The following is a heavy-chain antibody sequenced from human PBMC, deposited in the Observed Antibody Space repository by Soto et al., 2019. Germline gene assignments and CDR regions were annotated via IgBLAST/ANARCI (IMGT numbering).Heavy chain of an antibody. CDR1: GGSISSGGYY. Sequence: QVQLQESGPGLVKPSQTLSLTCTVSGGSISSGGYYWSWIRQHPGKGLEWIGYIYYSGSTYYNPSLKSRVTISVDTSKSQFSLKLSSVTAADTAVYYCARVHRVGYCSGGSCYWDWFDPWGQGTLVTVST. V-gene: IGHV4-31*03. J-gene: IGHJ5*02. D-gene: IGHD2-15*01. CDR2: IYYSGST. CDR3: ARVHRVGYCSGGSCYWDWFDP.